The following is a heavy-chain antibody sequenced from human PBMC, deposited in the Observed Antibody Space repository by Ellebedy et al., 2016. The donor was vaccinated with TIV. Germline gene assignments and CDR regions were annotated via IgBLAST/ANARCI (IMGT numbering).Heavy chain of an antibody. D-gene: IGHD7-27*01. Sequence: AGSLRLSCAASGFTFSSYAMSWVRQAPGKGLEWVANIDEDGSEMYYVDSVKGRITISRDNAKDALYMQMNSLRAEDTAVYYCTRSPMTSNCGYWYFDVWGRGTLVTVSS. CDR2: IDEDGSEM. CDR1: GFTFSSYA. CDR3: TRSPMTSNCGYWYFDV. J-gene: IGHJ2*01. V-gene: IGHV3-7*01.